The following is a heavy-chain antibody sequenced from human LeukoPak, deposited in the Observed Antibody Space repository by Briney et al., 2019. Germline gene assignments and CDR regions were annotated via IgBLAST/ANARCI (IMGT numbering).Heavy chain of an antibody. Sequence: GGTLRLSCAASGFNFSDYGMIWVRRAPGKGLEWVSGISGRDYSDHADSVKGRFTISRDNSKNTLYLQMNSLRAEDTALYYCAKSRNFYYYFMEVSGRGTKVTISS. CDR1: GFNFSDYG. CDR3: AKSRNFYYYFMEV. V-gene: IGHV3-23*01. CDR2: ISGRDYS. J-gene: IGHJ6*03.